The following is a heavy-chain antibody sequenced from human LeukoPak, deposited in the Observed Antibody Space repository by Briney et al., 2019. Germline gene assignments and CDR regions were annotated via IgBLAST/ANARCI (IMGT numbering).Heavy chain of an antibody. V-gene: IGHV4-39*07. D-gene: IGHD1-14*01. J-gene: IGHJ4*02. Sequence: PSETLSLTCTVSGGSISSSSYYWGWIRQPPGKGLEWIGSIYYSGSTYYNPSLKSRVTISVDTSKNQFSLKLSSVTAADTAVYYCARDNLPLHWGQGTLVTVSS. CDR2: IYYSGST. CDR3: ARDNLPLH. CDR1: GGSISSSSYY.